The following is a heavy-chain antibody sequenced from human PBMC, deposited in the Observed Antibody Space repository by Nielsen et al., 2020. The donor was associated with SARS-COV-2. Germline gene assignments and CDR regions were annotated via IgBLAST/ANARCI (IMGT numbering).Heavy chain of an antibody. V-gene: IGHV3-30*18. J-gene: IGHJ6*03. CDR3: AKDGIYCSSTSCYNYYYYMDV. Sequence: GESLKISCAASGFTFSSYGMHWVRQAPGKGLEWVAVISYDGSNKYYADSVKGRFTISRDNSKNTLYLQMNSLRAEDTAVYYCAKDGIYCSSTSCYNYYYYMDVWGKGTTVTVSS. CDR1: GFTFSSYG. CDR2: ISYDGSNK. D-gene: IGHD2-2*02.